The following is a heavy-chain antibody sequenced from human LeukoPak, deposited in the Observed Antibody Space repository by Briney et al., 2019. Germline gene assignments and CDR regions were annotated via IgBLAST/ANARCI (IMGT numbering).Heavy chain of an antibody. CDR2: IYHSGST. J-gene: IGHJ4*02. D-gene: IGHD3-22*01. CDR3: ARGQWLPVFDF. Sequence: SETLSLTCSVSGGFNTHYYWSWMRQPPGRGLEWIGCIYHSGSTNYNPSLKSRVTISVDTSKNHFSLKLSSVTAADTAIYYCARGQWLPVFDFWGQGTLVTVSS. CDR1: GGFNTHYY. V-gene: IGHV4-59*01.